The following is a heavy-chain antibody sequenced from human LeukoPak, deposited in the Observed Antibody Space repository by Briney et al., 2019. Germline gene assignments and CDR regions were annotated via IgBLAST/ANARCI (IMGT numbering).Heavy chain of an antibody. V-gene: IGHV3-7*01. CDR1: GFTFPSYW. CDR3: AREEYGDHLW. CDR2: IKQDGSEK. J-gene: IGHJ4*02. D-gene: IGHD4-17*01. Sequence: GGSLRLSCAASGFTFPSYWMSWVRQAPGKGLEWVANIKQDGSEKYYVDSVKGRFTISRDNAKNSLYLQMNSLRAEDTAVYYCAREEYGDHLWWGQGTLVTVSS.